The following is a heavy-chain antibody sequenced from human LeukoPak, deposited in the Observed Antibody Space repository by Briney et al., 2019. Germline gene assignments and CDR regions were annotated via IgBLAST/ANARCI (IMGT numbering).Heavy chain of an antibody. D-gene: IGHD6-19*01. CDR3: AKRLSYSSCLFY. V-gene: IGHV3-23*01. CDR1: GFTFSDDA. J-gene: IGHJ4*02. CDR2: ISGSGGST. Sequence: GGSLTLSCAASGFTFSDDAMTSVRQAPGKGLEWVSGISGSGGSTYYADSVKGRFTISRDNSKSRLYLQMSSLRAEDTAVYYCAKRLSYSSCLFYWGQGTLVTVSS.